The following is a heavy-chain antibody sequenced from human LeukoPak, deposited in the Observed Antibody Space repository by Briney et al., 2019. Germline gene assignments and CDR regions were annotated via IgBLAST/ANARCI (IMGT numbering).Heavy chain of an antibody. CDR3: ATGRTIVVVPAAMPDY. CDR2: ISGSGGST. D-gene: IGHD2-2*01. V-gene: IGHV3-23*01. J-gene: IGHJ4*02. CDR1: GFTFSSYG. Sequence: GGSLRLSCAASGFTFSSYGMHWVRQAPGKGLEWVSAISGSGGSTYYADSVKGRFTISRDNSKNTLYLQMNSLRAEDTAVYYCATGRTIVVVPAAMPDYWGQGTLVTVSS.